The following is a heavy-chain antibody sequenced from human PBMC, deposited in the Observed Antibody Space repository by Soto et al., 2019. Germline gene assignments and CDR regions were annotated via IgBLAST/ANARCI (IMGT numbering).Heavy chain of an antibody. V-gene: IGHV1-69*06. Sequence: QVQLVQSGAEVKKPGSSVKVSCKASGGTFSSYAISWVRQTPGQGLEWMGGIIPIFGTANYAQKFQGRVTITADKSTSTAYMELSSLRSEDTAVYYCARDCGPSTGTDLGWFHPWGQETLVIVSS. J-gene: IGHJ5*02. CDR3: ARDCGPSTGTDLGWFHP. CDR2: IIPIFGTA. D-gene: IGHD1-1*01. CDR1: GGTFSSYA.